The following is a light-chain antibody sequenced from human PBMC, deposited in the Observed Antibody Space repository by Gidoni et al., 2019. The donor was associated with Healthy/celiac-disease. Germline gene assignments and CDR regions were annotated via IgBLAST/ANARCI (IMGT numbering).Light chain of an antibody. CDR3: QQSYSTPQS. J-gene: IGKJ2*03. V-gene: IGKV1-39*01. CDR1: QSISSY. CDR2: AAS. Sequence: DIQMTQSPSSLSASVGDRVTITCRASQSISSYLNWYQQKPGKPPKLLIYAASSLQSGVPSRFSGSGSGTEFTLAISSLQPEDFATDYCQQSYSTPQSFGQXTKLEIK.